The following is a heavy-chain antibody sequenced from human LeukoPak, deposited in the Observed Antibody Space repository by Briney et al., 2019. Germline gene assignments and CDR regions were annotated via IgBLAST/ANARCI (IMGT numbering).Heavy chain of an antibody. D-gene: IGHD3-10*01. Sequence: SETLSLTFAVSGGSISRRGYSWIWIRQPPEKALEWIGYIYHSGSTYYNPSLKSRVTISVDRSKNQFSLKLSSVTAADTAVYYCARGGSYNWFDPWGQGTLVTVSS. CDR3: ARGGSYNWFDP. CDR2: IYHSGST. CDR1: GGSISRRGYS. J-gene: IGHJ5*02. V-gene: IGHV4-30-2*01.